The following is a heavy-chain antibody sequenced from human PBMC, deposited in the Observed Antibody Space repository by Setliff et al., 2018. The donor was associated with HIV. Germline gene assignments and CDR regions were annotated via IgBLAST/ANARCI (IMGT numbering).Heavy chain of an antibody. D-gene: IGHD2-21*02. Sequence: KPSETLSLTCAVSGYSISSGYYWAWIRQSPGKGLDWIGSIHHSGTTYYNPSLKSRVTIPVDTTTNQVSLQVNSVTAVDTATYYCASRGIVVVTMSMPDEFFVHWGHGTLVTVSS. CDR2: IHHSGTT. CDR3: ASRGIVVVTMSMPDEFFVH. V-gene: IGHV4-38-2*01. CDR1: GYSISSGYY. J-gene: IGHJ1*01.